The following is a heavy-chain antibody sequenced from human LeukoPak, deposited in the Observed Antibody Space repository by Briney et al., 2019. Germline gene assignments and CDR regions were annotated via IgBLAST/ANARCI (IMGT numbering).Heavy chain of an antibody. D-gene: IGHD5-18*01. V-gene: IGHV1-8*03. CDR1: GYTFTSFD. CDR3: ATPTMRGPSYGYVRLLN. Sequence: ASVKVSCKVSGYTFTSFDINWVRQATGQGPEWMGWMNPSSGDTGYAQKFQGRVTFTRDTSTNTAYMELSSLTSEDTAVYYCATPTMRGPSYGYVRLLNWGQGSLVTVSS. CDR2: MNPSSGDT. J-gene: IGHJ4*02.